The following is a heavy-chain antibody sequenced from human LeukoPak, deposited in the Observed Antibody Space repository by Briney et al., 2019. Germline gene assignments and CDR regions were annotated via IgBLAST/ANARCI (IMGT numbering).Heavy chain of an antibody. D-gene: IGHD6-19*01. CDR3: ARRDTTGWYHHFDY. V-gene: IGHV3-53*01. J-gene: IGHJ4*02. CDR2: LYNGGGA. CDR1: GFAISTNS. Sequence: GGSLRLSCVDSGFAISTNSMSWVRQAPGKGLERVPILYNGGGANYADSVRGRFTISRDNSRNTLFLQMTSLRADDTAVYYCARRDTTGWYHHFDYWGQGTQVTVSS.